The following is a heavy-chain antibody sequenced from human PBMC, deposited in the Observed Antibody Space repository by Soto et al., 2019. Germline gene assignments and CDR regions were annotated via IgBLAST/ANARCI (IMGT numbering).Heavy chain of an antibody. CDR3: TRAGVAIVVVTTFDY. D-gene: IGHD3-22*01. J-gene: IGHJ4*02. V-gene: IGHV3-49*03. Sequence: SSGGYYWSWFRQAPGKGLEWVGFIRSKAYGGTTEYAASVKGRFTISRDDSKSIAYLQMNSLKTEDTAVYYCTRAGVAIVVVTTFDYWGQGTLVTVSS. CDR1: SSGGYY. CDR2: IRSKAYGGTT.